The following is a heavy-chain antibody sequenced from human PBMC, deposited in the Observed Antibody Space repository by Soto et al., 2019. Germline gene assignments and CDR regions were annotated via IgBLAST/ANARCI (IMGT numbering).Heavy chain of an antibody. CDR2: ISGSGGST. J-gene: IGHJ2*01. Sequence: EVPLLESGGGLVQPGGSLRLSCAASGFTFSSYAMSWVRQAPGKGLEWVSAISGSGGSTYYADSVKGRFTISRGNSKKPLYLRKNSLRAEDTAVYYCGKGPTGDALGWYFDLWGRGTLVTVSS. D-gene: IGHD4-17*01. V-gene: IGHV3-23*01. CDR3: GKGPTGDALGWYFDL. CDR1: GFTFSSYA.